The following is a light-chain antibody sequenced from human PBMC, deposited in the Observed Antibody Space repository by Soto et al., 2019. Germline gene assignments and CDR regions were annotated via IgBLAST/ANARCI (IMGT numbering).Light chain of an antibody. CDR3: SSYTSSSSYV. CDR2: EVS. Sequence: QSALTQPASVSGSPGQSIXXSCTGTSSDVXGXXYVSWYQQHPGKAPKLMIYEVSNRPSGVSNRFSGSKSGNTASLTISGLQAEDEADYYCSSYTSSSSYVFGTGTQLTVL. J-gene: IGLJ1*01. CDR1: SSDVXGXXY. V-gene: IGLV2-14*01.